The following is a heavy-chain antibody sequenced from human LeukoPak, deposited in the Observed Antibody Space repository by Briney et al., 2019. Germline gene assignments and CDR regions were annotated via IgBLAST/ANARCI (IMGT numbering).Heavy chain of an antibody. CDR1: GGSISSYY. D-gene: IGHD2-21*01. V-gene: IGHV4-59*01. J-gene: IGHJ2*01. CDR3: ARRHSAYWYFDL. CDR2: IYYSGST. Sequence: SETLSLTCTVSGGSISSYYWSWIRQPPGKGLEWIGYIYYSGSTNYNPSLKSRVTISVDTSENQFSLKLSSVTAADTAVYYCARRHSAYWYFDLWGRGTLVTVSS.